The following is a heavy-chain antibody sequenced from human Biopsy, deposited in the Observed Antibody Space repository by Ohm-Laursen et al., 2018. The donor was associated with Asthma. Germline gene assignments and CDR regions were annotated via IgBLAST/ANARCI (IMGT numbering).Heavy chain of an antibody. Sequence: VSSVKVSCKSLGGTFNTYVIGWVRQAPGQGLEWMGGINSVFGTTTYPQKFQDRVTITADDSTSTVYMELSSLRSEDTVVYYCARKAGSCISRTCYSLDFWGRGTLVTVSS. CDR3: ARKAGSCISRTCYSLDF. CDR2: INSVFGTT. J-gene: IGHJ4*02. CDR1: GGTFNTYV. V-gene: IGHV1-69*01. D-gene: IGHD2-2*01.